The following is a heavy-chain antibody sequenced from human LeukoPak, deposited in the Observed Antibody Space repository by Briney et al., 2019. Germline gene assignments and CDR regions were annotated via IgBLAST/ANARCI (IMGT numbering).Heavy chain of an antibody. J-gene: IGHJ6*02. V-gene: IGHV3-21*01. CDR3: ARDRDCSGGSCYPGGDYYYVMDV. Sequence: GSLRLSCAASGFTFSSYNMNWVRQAPGKGLEWVSSISSSSIYIYYADSVKGRFTISRDNAKNSLYLQMNSLRAEDTAVYYCARDRDCSGGSCYPGGDYYYVMDVWGQGTTVTVSS. CDR2: ISSSSIYI. D-gene: IGHD2-15*01. CDR1: GFTFSSYN.